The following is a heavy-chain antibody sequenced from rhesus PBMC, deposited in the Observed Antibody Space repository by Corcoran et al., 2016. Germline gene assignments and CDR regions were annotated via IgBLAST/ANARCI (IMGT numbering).Heavy chain of an antibody. CDR3: AKDSPNTNNPDY. V-gene: IGHV3S5*01. Sequence: EVQLVETGGGLVQPGGSLRLSCAVSGFTFSNYGMSWVRQAPGKGREWVSSISYTGGSTYYADSVKGRFTISRDKSKNTLSLQMNSLRAEDTAVYYCAKDSPNTNNPDYWGQGVLVTVST. D-gene: IGHD4-23*01. CDR1: GFTFSNYG. CDR2: ISYTGGST. J-gene: IGHJ4*01.